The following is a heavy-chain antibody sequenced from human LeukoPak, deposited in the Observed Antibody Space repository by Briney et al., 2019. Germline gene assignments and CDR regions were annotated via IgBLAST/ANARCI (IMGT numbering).Heavy chain of an antibody. CDR3: TRDDYYDSSGYYLSGYYYYMDV. CDR2: IYTSGST. D-gene: IGHD3-22*01. J-gene: IGHJ6*03. V-gene: IGHV4-61*02. CDR1: GGSISSGSYY. Sequence: SETLSLTCTVSGGSISSGSYYWSWIRQPAGKGLEWIGRIYTSGSTNYNPSLKSRVTISVETSKNQFSLKVSSVTAADRAVYYCTRDDYYDSSGYYLSGYYYYMDVWGKGTTVTVSS.